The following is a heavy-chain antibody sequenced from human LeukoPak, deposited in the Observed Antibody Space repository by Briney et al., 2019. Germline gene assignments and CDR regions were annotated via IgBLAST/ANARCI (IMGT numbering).Heavy chain of an antibody. V-gene: IGHV4-39*01. J-gene: IGHJ6*03. D-gene: IGHD3-3*01. CDR3: ARRGFGIFGVAPYYYMDV. Sequence: SETLSLTCTVSGGSISSSSYYWGWIRQPPGKALEWFGSIYYCGSTYYNPSLKSRVTISVDTSKYQCSLKLSSVPAADTAVDYCARRGFGIFGVAPYYYMDVWGKGTTVTVSS. CDR1: GGSISSSSYY. CDR2: IYYCGST.